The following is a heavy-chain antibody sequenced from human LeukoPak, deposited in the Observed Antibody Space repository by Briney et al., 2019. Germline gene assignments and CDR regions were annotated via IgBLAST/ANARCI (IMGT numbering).Heavy chain of an antibody. J-gene: IGHJ4*02. CDR2: ISAYNGNT. CDR3: ARWTSGSQYYFDY. D-gene: IGHD1-26*01. Sequence: ASVKVSCKASGYTSTTYGINWVRQAPGQGLEWMGWISAYNGNTNYAQKLQGRVTMTTDTSTSTAYMELRSLSSDDTAVYYCARWTSGSQYYFDYWGQGTLVTVSS. V-gene: IGHV1-18*01. CDR1: GYTSTTYG.